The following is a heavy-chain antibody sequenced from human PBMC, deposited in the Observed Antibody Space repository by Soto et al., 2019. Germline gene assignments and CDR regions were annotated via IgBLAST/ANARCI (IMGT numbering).Heavy chain of an antibody. CDR3: AKKVNSGPGSQYFDY. CDR2: ISGSFGST. J-gene: IGHJ4*02. D-gene: IGHD3-10*01. Sequence: GGSLRLSCVASGFSFSSYAMNWVRQAPGKGLEWVSTISGSFGSTYYADSVKGRFTIPRDNYKNTLFLQMNSLRVEDTAIYYCAKKVNSGPGSQYFDYWGQGTLVTVSS. V-gene: IGHV3-23*01. CDR1: GFSFSSYA.